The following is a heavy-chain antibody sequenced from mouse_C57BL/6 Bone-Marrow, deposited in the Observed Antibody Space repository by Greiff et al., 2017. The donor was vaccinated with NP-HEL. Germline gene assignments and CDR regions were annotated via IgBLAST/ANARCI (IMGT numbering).Heavy chain of an antibody. V-gene: IGHV1-53*01. CDR1: GYTFTSYW. Sequence: VQLQQPGTELVKPGASVKLSCKASGYTFTSYWMHWVKQRPGQGLEWIGNINPSNGGTNYNEKFKSKATLTVDKSSSTAYMQLSSLTSEDSSVYYCARSPAVVARYWYFDVWGTGTTVTVSS. CDR3: ARSPAVVARYWYFDV. J-gene: IGHJ1*03. D-gene: IGHD1-1*01. CDR2: INPSNGGT.